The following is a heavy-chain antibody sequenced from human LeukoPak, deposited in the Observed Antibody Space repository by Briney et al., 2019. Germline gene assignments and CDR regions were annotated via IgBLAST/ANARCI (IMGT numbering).Heavy chain of an antibody. CDR1: GGSFSGHY. V-gene: IGHV4-34*01. CDR2: INHSGST. Sequence: SETLSLTCSVYGGSFSGHYWSWIRQPPGKGLEWIGEINHSGSTNYNASLKSRVAISVDTSKNQFSLKLRSVTAADTAVYYCTRGPLWVKERLFDPWGQGIQVTVSS. J-gene: IGHJ5*02. D-gene: IGHD3-16*01. CDR3: TRGPLWVKERLFDP.